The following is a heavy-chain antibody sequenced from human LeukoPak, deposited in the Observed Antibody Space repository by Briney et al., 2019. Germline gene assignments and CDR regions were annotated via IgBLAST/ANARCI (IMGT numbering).Heavy chain of an antibody. CDR3: AKVGSSGWPAEIYFDY. V-gene: IGHV3-23*01. D-gene: IGHD6-19*01. Sequence: GGSLRLSCAASGFTFSSYAMSWVRQAPGKGLEWVSAISGSGGSTYYADSVKGRFTISRDNSKNTLYLQMNSLRAEDTAVYYCAKVGSSGWPAEIYFDYWGQGTLVTVSS. CDR1: GFTFSSYA. J-gene: IGHJ4*02. CDR2: ISGSGGST.